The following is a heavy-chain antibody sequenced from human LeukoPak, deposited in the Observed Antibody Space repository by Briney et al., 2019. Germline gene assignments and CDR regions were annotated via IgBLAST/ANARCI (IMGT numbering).Heavy chain of an antibody. J-gene: IGHJ3*02. CDR3: AREAVVATTGGAFDI. Sequence: GGSLRLSCAASGFTFSSYWMSWVRQAPGKGLEWVANIKQDGSEKYYVDSVKGRFTISRDNAKNSLYLQMNSLRAEDTAVYYCAREAVVATTGGAFDIWGQGTMVTVSS. CDR2: IKQDGSEK. V-gene: IGHV3-7*01. CDR1: GFTFSSYW. D-gene: IGHD5-12*01.